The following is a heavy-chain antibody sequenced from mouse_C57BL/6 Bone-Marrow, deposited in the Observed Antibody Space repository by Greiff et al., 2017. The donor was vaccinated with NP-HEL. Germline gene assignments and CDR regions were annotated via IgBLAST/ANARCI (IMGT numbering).Heavy chain of an antibody. CDR1: GFTFSSYG. CDR2: ISSCGSYT. CDR3: ARLIDDGYAY. V-gene: IGHV5-6*01. J-gene: IGHJ3*01. D-gene: IGHD2-3*01. Sequence: EVQGVESGGDLVKPGGSLKLSCAASGFTFSSYGMSWVRQTPDKRLEWVATISSCGSYTYYPDSVKGRFTISRDNAKNTLYLQMSSLTSEDTAMEYCARLIDDGYAYWGQGTLVTVSA.